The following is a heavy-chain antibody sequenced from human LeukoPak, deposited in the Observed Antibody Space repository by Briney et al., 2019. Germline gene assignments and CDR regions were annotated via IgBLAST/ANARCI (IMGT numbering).Heavy chain of an antibody. CDR2: ISGGGGST. D-gene: IGHD5-18*01. J-gene: IGHJ4*02. CDR1: GFTFSTYA. CDR3: AKDACSYSYGN. V-gene: IGHV3-23*01. Sequence: GGSLRLSCAASGFTFSTYAMSWVRQAPGKGLEGVSAISGGGGSTYYADYADSVKGRFTISRDNSKNTLYLQMNSLRAEDTAVYYCAKDACSYSYGNWGQGTLVTVSS.